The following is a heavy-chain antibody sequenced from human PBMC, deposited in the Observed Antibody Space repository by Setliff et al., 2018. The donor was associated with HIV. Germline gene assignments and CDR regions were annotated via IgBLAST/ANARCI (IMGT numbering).Heavy chain of an antibody. Sequence: PSETLSLTCTVSGGSISNYYWSWIRQPPGKGLEWIGYIYPIGSPDFPSGNTVYNPSFRSRVTLSLDTSKNQFSLKLTSVTAADTAVYYCARDESQVEVHRGYSYGSFDYWGQGTLVTVSS. J-gene: IGHJ4*02. CDR3: ARDESQVEVHRGYSYGSFDY. V-gene: IGHV4-4*08. CDR1: GGSISNYY. D-gene: IGHD5-18*01. CDR2: IYPIGSPDFPSGNT.